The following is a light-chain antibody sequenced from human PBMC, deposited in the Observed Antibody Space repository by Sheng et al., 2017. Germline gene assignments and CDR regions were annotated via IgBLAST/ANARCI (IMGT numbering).Light chain of an antibody. V-gene: IGKV1-12*01. CDR2: AAS. J-gene: IGKJ1*01. CDR3: QQTTSFPWT. Sequence: IQLTQSASSVSASVGDRVTLTCRASQPINTWLAWYQQRPGKAPKLLISAASRLQSGVPSRFSGGGSGTDFTLTITSLQPEDFATYYCQQTTSFPWTFGQGTKVEIK. CDR1: QPINTW.